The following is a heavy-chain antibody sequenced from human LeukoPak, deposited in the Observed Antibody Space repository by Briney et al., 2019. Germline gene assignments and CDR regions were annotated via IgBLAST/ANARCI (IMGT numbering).Heavy chain of an antibody. CDR3: AKGNYDFWSGRGAFDI. J-gene: IGHJ3*02. Sequence: GGSLRLSCAASGFTFSSYAMSWVRQAPGKGLEWVSAISGSGGSTYYADSVKGRFTISRDNSKNTLYLQMNSLRAEDTAVYYCAKGNYDFWSGRGAFDIWGQGTMVTVSS. CDR2: ISGSGGST. D-gene: IGHD3-3*01. CDR1: GFTFSSYA. V-gene: IGHV3-23*01.